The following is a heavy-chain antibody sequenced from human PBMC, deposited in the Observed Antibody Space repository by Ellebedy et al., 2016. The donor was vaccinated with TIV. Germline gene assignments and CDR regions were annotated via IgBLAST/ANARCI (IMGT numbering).Heavy chain of an antibody. CDR3: AAAAGAGDDAFDI. CDR1: GFTSIIYS. D-gene: IGHD6-13*01. J-gene: IGHJ3*02. Sequence: GGSLRLXXAASGFTSIIYSLNWVRQAPGKGLEWVSYISSSSRTIYYADSVKGRFTISRDNAKNSLYLQMNSLRAEDTAVYYCAAAAGAGDDAFDIWGQGTMVTVSS. CDR2: ISSSSRTI. V-gene: IGHV3-48*01.